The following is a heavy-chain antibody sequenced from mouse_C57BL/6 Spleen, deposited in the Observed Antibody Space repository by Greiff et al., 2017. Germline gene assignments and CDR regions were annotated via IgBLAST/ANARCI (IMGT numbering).Heavy chain of an antibody. J-gene: IGHJ4*01. CDR3: ARPLITTVVEDAMDY. V-gene: IGHV1-64*01. CDR1: GYTFTSYW. D-gene: IGHD1-1*01. CDR2: IHPNSGST. Sequence: QVQLQQSGAELVKPGASVKLSCKASGYTFTSYWMHWVKQRPGQGLEWIGMIHPNSGSTNYNEKFKSKATLTVDKSSSTAYMQLSSLKSEDSAVYYCARPLITTVVEDAMDYWGQGTSVTVSS.